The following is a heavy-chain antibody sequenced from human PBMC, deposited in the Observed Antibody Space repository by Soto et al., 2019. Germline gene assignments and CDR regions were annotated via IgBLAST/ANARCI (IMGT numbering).Heavy chain of an antibody. CDR3: ASSATTADYDYGMDV. CDR1: GYTFTSYA. V-gene: IGHV1-3*05. J-gene: IGHJ6*02. D-gene: IGHD1-26*01. Sequence: QVQLVQSGAEEKKPGASVKVSCKASGYTFTSYAMHWVRQAPGQSLEWMGWINAGNGNTKYSQKFQGRVTITRDTAASTAYMELSSLRSEDTAVYYCASSATTADYDYGMDVWGQGTTVTVSS. CDR2: INAGNGNT.